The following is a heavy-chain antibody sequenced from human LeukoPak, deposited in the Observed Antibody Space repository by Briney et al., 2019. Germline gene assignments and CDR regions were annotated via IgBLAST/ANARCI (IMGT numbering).Heavy chain of an antibody. CDR1: GAPLNNYY. V-gene: IGHV4-30-4*08. CDR2: VYYRGTA. CDR3: ARIQGNGAYGWDYFDY. D-gene: IGHD3-10*01. J-gene: IGHJ4*02. Sequence: SETLSLTCTVSGAPLNNYYWNWDRQPPGKGLEWLGFVYYRGTAYYNSSLKSRLTISIDTSQNQFSLRLTSVTAADTAVYYCARIQGNGAYGWDYFDYWGRGTLVAVSS.